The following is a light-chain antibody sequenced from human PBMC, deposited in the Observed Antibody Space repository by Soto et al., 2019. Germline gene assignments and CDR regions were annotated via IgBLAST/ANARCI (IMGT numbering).Light chain of an antibody. CDR3: QQYNNWPRT. V-gene: IGKV3-15*01. CDR2: GAS. J-gene: IGKJ1*01. CDR1: QRVSSN. Sequence: EIVMTQSPATLSVSPGERATLSCRASQRVSSNLAWYQQKPGQAPRLLIYGASTRATGIPARFSGSGSGTEFTLTISSLQSEDFAVYYRQQYNNWPRTFGQATKVDIK.